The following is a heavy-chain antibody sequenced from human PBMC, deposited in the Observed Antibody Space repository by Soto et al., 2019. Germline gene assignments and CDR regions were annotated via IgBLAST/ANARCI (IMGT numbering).Heavy chain of an antibody. CDR2: ISNGGRTI. J-gene: IGHJ1*01. CDR1: GFSFGDFY. D-gene: IGHD2-21*02. CDR3: ARGGGVVATGLLFQH. V-gene: IGHV3-11*01. Sequence: QVQLVESGGGLVKPGGSLRLSCAASGFSFGDFYMSWIRQAPGKGLEWSSYISNGGRTIYYAVSVKGRFTISKDNSKNSLFLQANNVIAEDTSVYYCARGGGVVATGLLFQHWGQGALITVSS.